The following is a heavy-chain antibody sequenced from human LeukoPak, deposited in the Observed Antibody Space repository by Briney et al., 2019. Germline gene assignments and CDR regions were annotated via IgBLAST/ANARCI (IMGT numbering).Heavy chain of an antibody. CDR1: GFTFSSHA. D-gene: IGHD6-13*01. CDR3: AKDKSSSWYYFDY. CDR2: ISGSGGST. Sequence: PGASLRLSCAASGFTFSSHAMSWVRQAPGKGLEWVSAISGSGGSTYYADSVKGRFTISRDNSKNTLYLQMNSLRAEDTAVYYCAKDKSSSWYYFDYWGQGTLVTVSS. J-gene: IGHJ4*02. V-gene: IGHV3-23*01.